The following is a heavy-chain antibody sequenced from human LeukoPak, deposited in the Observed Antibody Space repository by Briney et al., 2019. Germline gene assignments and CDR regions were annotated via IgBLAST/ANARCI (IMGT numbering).Heavy chain of an antibody. D-gene: IGHD2-2*01. CDR2: ISYDGSNK. CDR1: GFTFSSYA. CDR3: ARELVGPAAMMGGGYFDY. J-gene: IGHJ4*02. V-gene: IGHV3-30-3*01. Sequence: PGRSLRLSCAASGFTFSSYAMHWVRQAPGKGLEWVAVISYDGSNKYYADSVKGRFTISRDNSKNTLYLQMNSLRAEDTAVYYCARELVGPAAMMGGGYFDYWGQGTLVTVSS.